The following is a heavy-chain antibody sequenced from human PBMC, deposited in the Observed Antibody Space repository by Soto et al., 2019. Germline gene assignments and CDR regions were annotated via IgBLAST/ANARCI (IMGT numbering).Heavy chain of an antibody. Sequence: SETLSLTCTFSGDSVSSVSFHWAWLRRPPGQGLDWIVYIYNEYSTYYRPSLESRMHMSLDATRNHSCLRLTCVSVADPDVYFCAREPVALDIISYFDYWGEGKLVTVS. J-gene: IGHJ4*02. V-gene: IGHV4-30-4*01. CDR2: IYNEYST. CDR1: GDSVSSVSFH. D-gene: IGHD3-3*01. CDR3: AREPVALDIISYFDY.